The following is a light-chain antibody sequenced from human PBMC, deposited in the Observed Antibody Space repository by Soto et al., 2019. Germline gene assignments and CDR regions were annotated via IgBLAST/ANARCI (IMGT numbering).Light chain of an antibody. V-gene: IGLV2-14*01. J-gene: IGLJ1*01. Sequence: QSALSQPGSVSGSPGQSVTISCTGTGSDVGGYTYVSWYQHHPGKAPNLMIYEVSNRPSGVSNRCSGSKSGNTASLTISGLQAEDEADYYCSSYTSSSTYVFGTGTKV. CDR3: SSYTSSSTYV. CDR1: GSDVGGYTY. CDR2: EVS.